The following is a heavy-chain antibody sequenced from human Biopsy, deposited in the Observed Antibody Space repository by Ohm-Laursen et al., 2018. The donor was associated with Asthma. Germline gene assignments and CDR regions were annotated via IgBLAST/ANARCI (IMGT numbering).Heavy chain of an antibody. V-gene: IGHV1-18*01. CDR2: IIVYNGNT. D-gene: IGHD5-12*01. CDR1: GYTFNRAC. J-gene: IGHJ6*02. Sequence: SVKVSCKTSGYTFNRACITWVRQAPGQWLEWMGWIIVYNGNTKVAQKLQDRVTMITDTSTSTAYRELRSLRSEDTAVYFCARAVDYSHYYGIDVWGQGNTVTVS. CDR3: ARAVDYSHYYGIDV.